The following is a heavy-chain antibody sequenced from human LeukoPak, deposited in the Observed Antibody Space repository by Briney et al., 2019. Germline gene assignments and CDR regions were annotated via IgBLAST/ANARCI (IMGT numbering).Heavy chain of an antibody. D-gene: IGHD3-22*01. V-gene: IGHV3-23*01. CDR3: AKDRLGYYDSSGYSG. Sequence: GGSLRLSCAASGFTFNNYAMSWVRQAPGKGLEWVSAIGSDGKTYYADSVRGRFTISRDNSKNTLYLQMNSLRAEDTAVYYCAKDRLGYYDSSGYSGWGQGTLVTVSS. CDR2: IGSDGKT. CDR1: GFTFNNYA. J-gene: IGHJ4*02.